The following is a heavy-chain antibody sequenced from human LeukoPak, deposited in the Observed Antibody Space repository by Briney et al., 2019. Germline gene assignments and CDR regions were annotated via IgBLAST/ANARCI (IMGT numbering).Heavy chain of an antibody. D-gene: IGHD3-10*01. CDR2: ISAYNGNT. Sequence: ASVKVSCTASGYTFTSYGISWVRQAPGQGLEWMGWISAYNGNTNYAQKLKGRVTMTTDTSTSTAYLELRSLRSDDTAVYYCARPLYGYVDYWGQGTLVTVSS. J-gene: IGHJ4*02. CDR3: ARPLYGYVDY. CDR1: GYTFTSYG. V-gene: IGHV1-18*01.